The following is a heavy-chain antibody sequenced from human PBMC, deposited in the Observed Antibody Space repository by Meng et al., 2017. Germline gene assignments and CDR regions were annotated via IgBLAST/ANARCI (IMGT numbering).Heavy chain of an antibody. J-gene: IGHJ4*02. CDR1: GYTITSYS. CDR3: VLWFGELSFDY. V-gene: IGHV1-18*01. D-gene: IGHD3-10*01. Sequence: VQSSPRRSKLGSPVTGSCKAFGYTITSYSISWVRRAPGQGLVWMGWNSSYNGNTNYAQKLQGRVTMTTDTSTSTSYMELRTVRSDDTAVYYCVLWFGELSFDYWGQGTLVTVSS. CDR2: NSSYNGNT.